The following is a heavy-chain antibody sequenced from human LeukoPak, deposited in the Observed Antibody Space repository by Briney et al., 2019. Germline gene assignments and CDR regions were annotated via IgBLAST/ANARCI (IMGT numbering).Heavy chain of an antibody. CDR2: IRYDGSNK. D-gene: IGHD1-26*01. CDR1: GFTFSSYG. J-gene: IGHJ4*02. Sequence: GGSLRLSCAASGFTFSSYGMHWVHQAPGKGLEWVAFIRYDGSNKYYADSVKGRFTISRDNSKNTLYLQMNSLRAEDTAVYYCAKDPQKWESYFDYWGQGTLVTVSS. CDR3: AKDPQKWESYFDY. V-gene: IGHV3-30*02.